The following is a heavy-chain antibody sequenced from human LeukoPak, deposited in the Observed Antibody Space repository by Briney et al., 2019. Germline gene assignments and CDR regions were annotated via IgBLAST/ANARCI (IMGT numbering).Heavy chain of an antibody. Sequence: GGSLRLSCAASGFTFSIYSLNWVRQAPGKGREWVSSIISSGSFISYADSVKGRFTISRDNAKNSLYLQMNSLRAEDTAVYYCATNRTSSSSDFDYWGQGTLVTVSS. CDR2: IISSGSFI. CDR1: GFTFSIYS. D-gene: IGHD6-6*01. J-gene: IGHJ4*02. CDR3: ATNRTSSSSDFDY. V-gene: IGHV3-21*06.